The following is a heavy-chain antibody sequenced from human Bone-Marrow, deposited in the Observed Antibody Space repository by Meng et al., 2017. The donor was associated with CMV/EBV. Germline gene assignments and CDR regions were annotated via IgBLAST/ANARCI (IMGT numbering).Heavy chain of an antibody. CDR3: ARRGFSTPDYYYYYGMDV. V-gene: IGHV5-51*01. CDR2: FHPDDSDT. Sequence: KVSCKAAGYSFTNYWIAWVRQVPDKGLECMGIFHPDDSDTRYSPSFQGQVTISADKSISTAYLQWSSLKASDTAMYYCARRGFSTPDYYYYYGMDVWGQGTTVTVSS. J-gene: IGHJ6*02. D-gene: IGHD1-14*01. CDR1: GYSFTNYW.